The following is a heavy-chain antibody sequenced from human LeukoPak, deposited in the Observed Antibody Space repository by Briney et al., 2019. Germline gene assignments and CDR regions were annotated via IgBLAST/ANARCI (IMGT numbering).Heavy chain of an antibody. V-gene: IGHV3-11*04. CDR3: ARVGEKAFHLWPEIDY. D-gene: IGHD5-24*01. CDR2: MGSSGSTR. CDR1: GFTFSDYY. Sequence: GGSLRLSCAASGFTFSDYYMSWIRQAPGKGLEWVSYMGSSGSTRYYADSVKGRFTISRDNAKNSLYLQMNSLRAEDTAVYYCARVGEKAFHLWPEIDYWGQGTLVTVS. J-gene: IGHJ4*02.